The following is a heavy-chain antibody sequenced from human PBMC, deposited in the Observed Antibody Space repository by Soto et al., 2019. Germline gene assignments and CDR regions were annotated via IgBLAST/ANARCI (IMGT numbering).Heavy chain of an antibody. V-gene: IGHV4-34*01. CDR1: GGSFGGYY. Sequence: SATLPLTCAVYGGSFGGYYWSWIRQPPGKGLEWIGYINHSGSTNYNPSLKSRVSISVDTSNNQFSLRLRSVTAADTAVYYCARPDNYFFYMDVWGKGTTVTVSS. CDR3: ARPDNYFFYMDV. CDR2: INHSGST. J-gene: IGHJ6*03.